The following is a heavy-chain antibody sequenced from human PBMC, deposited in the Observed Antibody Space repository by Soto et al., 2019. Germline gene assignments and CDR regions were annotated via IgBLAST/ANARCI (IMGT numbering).Heavy chain of an antibody. CDR3: AKDRDIAYHLEGGFYYSGMDV. Sequence: GGSLRLSCAASGFTFSSYWMSWVRQAPGKGLEWVSTITDVGDPTYYADSVKGRFTISRDNSKNTLFLQMNSLRAEDTARYYCAKDRDIAYHLEGGFYYSGMDVWGQGTTVTVSS. D-gene: IGHD5-12*01. J-gene: IGHJ6*02. V-gene: IGHV3-23*01. CDR1: GFTFSSYW. CDR2: ITDVGDPT.